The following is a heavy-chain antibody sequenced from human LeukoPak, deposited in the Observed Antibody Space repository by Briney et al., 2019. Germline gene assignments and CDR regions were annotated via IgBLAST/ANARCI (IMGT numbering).Heavy chain of an antibody. CDR3: ARDLKDIVVVPAAILYYYGMDV. CDR1: GFTFSSYA. D-gene: IGHD2-2*02. V-gene: IGHV3-30-3*01. Sequence: PGRSLRLSCAASGFTFSSYAMHWVRQAPGKGLEWVAVISYDGSNKYYADSVKGRFTISRDNSKNTLYLQMNSLRAEDTAVYYCARDLKDIVVVPAAILYYYGMDVWGQGTTVTVSS. CDR2: ISYDGSNK. J-gene: IGHJ6*02.